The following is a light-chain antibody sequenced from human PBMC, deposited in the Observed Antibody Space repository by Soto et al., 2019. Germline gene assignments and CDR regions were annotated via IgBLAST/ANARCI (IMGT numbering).Light chain of an antibody. CDR3: QQYNNWPWT. J-gene: IGKJ1*01. CDR2: GAS. CDR1: QSISDT. Sequence: IGMTQSPATLSVSPGGRATLSCRASQSISDTLAWYQQKPGQAPRLLIYGASTRAPGFPARVSGSGSGTDFTLTISSLQSEDFAVYYCQQYNNWPWTFGQGTKVDI. V-gene: IGKV3-15*01.